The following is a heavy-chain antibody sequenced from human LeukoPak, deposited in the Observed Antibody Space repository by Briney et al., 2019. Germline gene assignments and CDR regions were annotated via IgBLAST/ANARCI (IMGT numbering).Heavy chain of an antibody. CDR2: INHSGST. J-gene: IGHJ4*02. D-gene: IGHD3-3*01. Sequence: SETLSLTCTVSGGSISSYYWSWIRQPPGKGLEWIGEINHSGSTNYNPSLKSRVTISVDTSKNQFSLKLSSVTAADTAVYYCARGRRIFGVVAIGRFDYWGQGTLVTVSS. CDR3: ARGRRIFGVVAIGRFDY. V-gene: IGHV4-34*01. CDR1: GGSISSYY.